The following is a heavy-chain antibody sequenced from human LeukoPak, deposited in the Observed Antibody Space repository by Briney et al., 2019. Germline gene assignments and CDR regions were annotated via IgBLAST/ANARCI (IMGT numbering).Heavy chain of an antibody. D-gene: IGHD2-2*01. CDR2: IYYSGST. Sequence: SGTLSLTCAVSGGSISSSSYYWGWIRQPPGKGLEWIGSIYYSGSTYYNPSLKSRVTISVDTSKNQFSLKLSSVTAADTAVYYCARDRNFPAWGQGTMVTVSS. V-gene: IGHV4-39*07. CDR3: ARDRNFPA. J-gene: IGHJ3*01. CDR1: GGSISSSSYY.